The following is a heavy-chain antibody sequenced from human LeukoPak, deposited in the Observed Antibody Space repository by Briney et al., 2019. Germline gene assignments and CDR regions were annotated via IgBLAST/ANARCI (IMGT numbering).Heavy chain of an antibody. CDR1: GFIFSSYS. D-gene: IGHD2-15*01. J-gene: IGHJ5*02. V-gene: IGHV5-51*01. CDR3: ARLGEDLAVGVAGYWFDP. Sequence: GGSLRLSCAASGFIFSSYSMNWVRQMPGKGLEWMGIIYPDDSNTRYSPSFQGQVTFSADKSINTAYLQWSGLKASDTAMYYYARLGEDLAVGVAGYWFDPWGQGTLVTVSS. CDR2: IYPDDSNT.